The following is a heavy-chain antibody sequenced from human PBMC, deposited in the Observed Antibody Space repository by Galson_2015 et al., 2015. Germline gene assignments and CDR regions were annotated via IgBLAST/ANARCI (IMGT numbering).Heavy chain of an antibody. CDR2: ITPLFGTA. Sequence: SVKVSCKASGGTFSNYAISWVRQAPGQGLEWVGGITPLFGTASYAQDFQGRVTITADKSTRIAYMELRSLRSDDTAVYFCARASQDCTIPSCPYASWGKGTLVTAS. V-gene: IGHV1-69*06. J-gene: IGHJ5*01. CDR3: ARASQDCTIPSCPYAS. D-gene: IGHD2-8*01. CDR1: GGTFSNYA.